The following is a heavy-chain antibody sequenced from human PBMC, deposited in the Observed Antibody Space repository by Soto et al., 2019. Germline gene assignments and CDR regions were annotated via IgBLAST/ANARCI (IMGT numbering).Heavy chain of an antibody. CDR2: ISGSGGST. V-gene: IGHV3-23*01. CDR1: GFTFSSYA. D-gene: IGHD5-12*01. CDR3: AKDRSAGGGYDAFDI. Sequence: EVQLLESGGGLVQPGGSLRLSCAASGFTFSSYAMSWVRQAPGKGLKWVSAISGSGGSTYYADSVKGWFTISSDNSKNTMYLQMNSLRAEDTAVYYCAKDRSAGGGYDAFDIWGQGTMVTVSS. J-gene: IGHJ3*02.